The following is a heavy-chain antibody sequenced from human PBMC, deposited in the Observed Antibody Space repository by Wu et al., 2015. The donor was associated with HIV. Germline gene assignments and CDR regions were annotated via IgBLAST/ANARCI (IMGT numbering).Heavy chain of an antibody. Sequence: QVQLVQSGGVVKKPGASMKVACKSSGYIFTDYGIHWVRQAPGEGLEWMGWISAQNGNTKYAQKFQGRVSMTTETSATTAYMELRSLRSDDTAVYFCARGHYYDSSSSPMYWGPGTRVTVSS. CDR2: ISAQNGNT. CDR3: ARGHYYDSSSSPMY. V-gene: IGHV1-18*01. J-gene: IGHJ4*02. D-gene: IGHD3-22*01. CDR1: GYIFTDYG.